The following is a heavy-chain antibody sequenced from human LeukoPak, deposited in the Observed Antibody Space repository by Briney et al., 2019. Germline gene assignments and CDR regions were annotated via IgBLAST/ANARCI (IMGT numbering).Heavy chain of an antibody. CDR3: ASGRHNWFDS. D-gene: IGHD1-26*01. Sequence: PSETLSLTCTVSSDSISSYYWNWIRQPPGKGLEWIAYINYRGATNYNPSLKTRVTISADTSKNQFSLKLTSVTAADTAVYYCASGRHNWFDSWGQGTLVTVSS. CDR2: INYRGAT. J-gene: IGHJ5*01. V-gene: IGHV4-59*01. CDR1: SDSISSYY.